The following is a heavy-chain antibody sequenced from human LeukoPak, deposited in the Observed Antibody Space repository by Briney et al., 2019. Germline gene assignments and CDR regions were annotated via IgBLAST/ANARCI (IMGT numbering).Heavy chain of an antibody. D-gene: IGHD2-2*01. Sequence: GGSLRLSCAASGFTFSSYGMHWVRQAPGKGLEWVAVISYDGSNKYYADSVKGRLTISRDNSKNTLYLQMNSLRAEDTAVYYCAKGGEGYCSSTSCYPPTRGFDYWGQGTLVTVSS. J-gene: IGHJ4*02. CDR2: ISYDGSNK. CDR3: AKGGEGYCSSTSCYPPTRGFDY. V-gene: IGHV3-30*18. CDR1: GFTFSSYG.